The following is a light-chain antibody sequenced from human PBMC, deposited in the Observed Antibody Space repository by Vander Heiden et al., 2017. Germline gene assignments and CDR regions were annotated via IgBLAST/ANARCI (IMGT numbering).Light chain of an antibody. CDR3: QQYGTSST. J-gene: IGKJ4*01. V-gene: IGKV3-20*01. Sequence: EIVLTQSPGTLSLSPGERATLSCRASQSVSSSYLAWYQQKPGQAPRRLIYGASSRATGIPDRFSGSGSGTDFTLTISRLEPEDFAVYYCQQYGTSSTFGGGTKVEIK. CDR1: QSVSSSY. CDR2: GAS.